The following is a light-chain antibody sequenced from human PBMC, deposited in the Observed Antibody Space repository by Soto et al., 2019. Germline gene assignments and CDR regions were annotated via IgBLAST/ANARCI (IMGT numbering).Light chain of an antibody. Sequence: EVVMTQSPGTLYLSPGDRATLSCRASQTISSGFLAWYQQKVGQAPRLLIYDASNRATGVPDRFSGSGSGTDFSLTISRLEPEDFAVYHCQQYSSSPRTFGQGTRLE. CDR1: QTISSGF. CDR2: DAS. V-gene: IGKV3-20*01. CDR3: QQYSSSPRT. J-gene: IGKJ5*01.